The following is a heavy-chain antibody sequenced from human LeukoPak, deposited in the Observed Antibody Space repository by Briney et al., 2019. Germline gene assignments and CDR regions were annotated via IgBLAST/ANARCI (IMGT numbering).Heavy chain of an antibody. CDR3: TRSWIQLWTPDFDH. Sequence: ASVNVSCTASGYTISGHYLHWVRQAPGQGLEWMGRINPNSGGTKYAQKFQNRVTMTSDTSVSTAYMELNGLRSDDTAIYYCTRSWIQLWTPDFDHWGQGTLVTVSS. CDR1: GYTISGHY. V-gene: IGHV1-2*06. CDR2: INPNSGGT. J-gene: IGHJ4*02. D-gene: IGHD5-18*01.